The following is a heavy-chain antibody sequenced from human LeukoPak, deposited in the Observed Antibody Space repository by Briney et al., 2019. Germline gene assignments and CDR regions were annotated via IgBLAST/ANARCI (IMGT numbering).Heavy chain of an antibody. J-gene: IGHJ6*02. Sequence: GGSLRLSCAASEFTFSSYSMNWVRQAPGKGLEWVSSISSSSSYIYYADSVKGRFTISRDNAKNSLYLQMNSLRAEDTAVYYCARDLAVTTSYYYYYGMDVWGQGTTVTVSS. D-gene: IGHD4-11*01. CDR1: EFTFSSYS. V-gene: IGHV3-21*01. CDR3: ARDLAVTTSYYYYYGMDV. CDR2: ISSSSSYI.